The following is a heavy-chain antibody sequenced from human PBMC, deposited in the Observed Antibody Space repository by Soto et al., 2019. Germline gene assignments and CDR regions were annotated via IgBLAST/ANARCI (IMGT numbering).Heavy chain of an antibody. D-gene: IGHD1-26*01. V-gene: IGHV3-48*02. CDR1: GFTFSSYS. J-gene: IGHJ4*02. CDR2: ICSRSLTI. CDR3: AREDILGTRSFDY. Sequence: PGGSLRLSCAASGFTFSSYSMNWVRQAPGRGLEWISYICSRSLTIYYAESVKGRFTISRDNAKNSLYLQMNSLRDEDTAVYYCAREDILGTRSFDYWGQGTLVTVSS.